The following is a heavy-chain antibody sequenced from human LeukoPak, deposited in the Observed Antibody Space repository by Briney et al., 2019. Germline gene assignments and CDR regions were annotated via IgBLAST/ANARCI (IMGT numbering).Heavy chain of an antibody. J-gene: IGHJ3*01. CDR1: GFTFGKSW. V-gene: IGHV3-7*03. D-gene: IGHD3-22*01. Sequence: GGSLRLSCAASGFTFGKSWIHWVRQAPGKGLEWVADIKQDGSEKYYVDSVKGRFTISRDNAKNSLYLQMNSLRAEDTAVYYCARGDYFDRAFDVWGQGTTVTVSS. CDR2: IKQDGSEK. CDR3: ARGDYFDRAFDV.